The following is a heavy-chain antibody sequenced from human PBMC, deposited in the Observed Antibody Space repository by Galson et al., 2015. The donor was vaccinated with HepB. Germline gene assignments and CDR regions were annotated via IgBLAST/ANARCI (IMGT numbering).Heavy chain of an antibody. CDR2: INDGSGNT. CDR1: GYTFNNHA. J-gene: IGHJ3*02. D-gene: IGHD3-10*01. Sequence: SVKVSCKAAGYTFNNHAMHWVRQAPGLGLEWMGWINDGSGNTRYSEKFQGRVTITVDTPANTVYMELSSLRSEDTAVYYCARDRPPPVISGALDIWGQGTLVTVSS. CDR3: ARDRPPPVISGALDI. V-gene: IGHV1-3*01.